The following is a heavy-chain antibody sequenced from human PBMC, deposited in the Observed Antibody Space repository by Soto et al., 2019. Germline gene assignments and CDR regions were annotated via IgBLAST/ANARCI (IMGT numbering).Heavy chain of an antibody. J-gene: IGHJ6*02. V-gene: IGHV4-31*03. Sequence: SETLSLTCTVSGGSISSGGYYWSWIRQHPGKGLAWIGYIYYSGSTYYNPSLKSRVTISVDTSKNQFSLKLSSVTAADTAVYYCARDHVVVVPAAIRPKYYYYYYGMDVWGQGTTVTVPS. D-gene: IGHD2-2*01. CDR3: ARDHVVVVPAAIRPKYYYYYYGMDV. CDR2: IYYSGST. CDR1: GGSISSGGYY.